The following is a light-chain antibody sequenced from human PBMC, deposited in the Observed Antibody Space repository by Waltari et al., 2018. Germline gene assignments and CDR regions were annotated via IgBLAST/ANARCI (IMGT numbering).Light chain of an antibody. V-gene: IGLV2-14*03. CDR2: DVS. Sequence: QSALTQAASVSGSPGQSITISCTGTSSDVDYVSWYQQHPGKAPKLMIYDVSNRPSGVSNRFSGSKSGNPASLTISGLQAEDEADYYCSSFTSSSTVLFGGGTRLSVL. CDR1: SSDVDY. CDR3: SSFTSSSTVL. J-gene: IGLJ2*01.